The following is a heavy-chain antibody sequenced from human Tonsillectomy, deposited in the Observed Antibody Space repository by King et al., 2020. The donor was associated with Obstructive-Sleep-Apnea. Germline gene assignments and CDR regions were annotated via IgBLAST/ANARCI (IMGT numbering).Heavy chain of an antibody. Sequence: LVQSGAEVKKSGASVKVSCKASGYTFSDYFLHWVRQAPGQGLEWMGWINPISGDTFYAHKFQGRVTMTRDTSITTAYMELGRLRSDDTAIYYCARAYSSGWYYMVYWGQGTLVTVSS. CDR3: ARAYSSGWYYMVY. V-gene: IGHV1-2*07. D-gene: IGHD6-19*01. J-gene: IGHJ4*02. CDR1: GYTFSDYF. CDR2: INPISGDT.